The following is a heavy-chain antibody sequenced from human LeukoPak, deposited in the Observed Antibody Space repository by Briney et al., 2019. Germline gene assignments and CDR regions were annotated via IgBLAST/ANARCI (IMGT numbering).Heavy chain of an antibody. J-gene: IGHJ5*02. CDR3: ARRLTQYDCFDP. CDR2: TYYRSTWYN. Sequence: SQTLSLTCAISGDSVSGNSVTWNWIRQSPSRGLEWLGRTYYRSTWYNDYAVSVRGRITVNPDTSKNQFSLHLNSVTHEDTAVYYCARRLTQYDCFDPWGQGILVTVSS. V-gene: IGHV6-1*01. D-gene: IGHD2-2*01. CDR1: GDSVSGNSVT.